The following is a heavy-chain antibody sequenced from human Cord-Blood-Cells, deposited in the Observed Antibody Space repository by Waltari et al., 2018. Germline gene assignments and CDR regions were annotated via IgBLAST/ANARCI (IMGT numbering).Heavy chain of an antibody. CDR2: IYYSGST. V-gene: IGHV4-59*01. CDR1: CGSISSYY. Sequence: QVQLPESGPGLVKPSETLSLTCTAPCGSISSYYWSWIRQPPGQGLAWIGYIYYSGSTNYNPSLKSRVTISVDTSKNQFSLKLSSVTAADTAVYYCARTPKLRFLEWLPGNDAFDIWGQGTMVTVSS. J-gene: IGHJ3*02. D-gene: IGHD3-3*01. CDR3: ARTPKLRFLEWLPGNDAFDI.